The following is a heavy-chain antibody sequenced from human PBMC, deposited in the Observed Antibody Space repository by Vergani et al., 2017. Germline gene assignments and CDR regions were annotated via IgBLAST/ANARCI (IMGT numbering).Heavy chain of an antibody. CDR3: ATEVFYDNSGGTYRPPSYYCMGV. CDR2: VSPCNGNT. J-gene: IGHJ6*02. Sequence: QLVQSGDEVKKPGASVKVSCKTSGYSFINYGISWVRQAPGPGLEWLGWVSPCNGNTNYGQKIQGRVTMTTDTSTRTAYMQLRSLTFDDTAVYYCATEVFYDNSGGTYRPPSYYCMGVWGQGTKVTVSS. D-gene: IGHD3-22*01. V-gene: IGHV1-18*01. CDR1: GYSFINYG.